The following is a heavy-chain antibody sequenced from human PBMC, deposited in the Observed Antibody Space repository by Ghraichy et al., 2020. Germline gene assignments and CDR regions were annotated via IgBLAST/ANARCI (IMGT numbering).Heavy chain of an antibody. V-gene: IGHV1-2*04. D-gene: IGHD3-22*01. CDR1: GYTFTGYY. J-gene: IGHJ6*02. Sequence: ASVKVSCKASGYTFTGYYMHWVRQAPGQGLEWMGWINPNSGGTNYAQKFQGWVTMTRDTSISTAYMELSRLRSDDTAVYYCARSALGYYDSSGYRRLGYYYGMDVWGQGTTVTVSS. CDR2: INPNSGGT. CDR3: ARSALGYYDSSGYRRLGYYYGMDV.